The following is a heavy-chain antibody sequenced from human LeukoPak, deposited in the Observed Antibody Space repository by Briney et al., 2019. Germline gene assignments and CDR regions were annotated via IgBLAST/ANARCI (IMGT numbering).Heavy chain of an antibody. CDR2: IIPIFGTA. Sequence: SVKVSCKASGGTFSSYAISWVRQAPGQGLEWMGGIIPIFGTANYAQKFEGRVTITTDESTSTAYMELSSLRSEDTAVYYCARDNYAGANWFDPWGQGTLVTVSS. CDR3: ARDNYAGANWFDP. CDR1: GGTFSSYA. D-gene: IGHD1-7*01. V-gene: IGHV1-69*05. J-gene: IGHJ5*02.